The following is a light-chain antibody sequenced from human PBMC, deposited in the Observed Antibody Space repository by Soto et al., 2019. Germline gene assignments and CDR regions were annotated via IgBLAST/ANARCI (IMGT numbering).Light chain of an antibody. CDR3: QQRSNWSCT. Sequence: EIVLTQSPATLSLSPGERATLSCRASQSVSSSLAWYQQKPGQAPRLLIYDASNRATGIPARFSGSGSGTDFTLTISSLEPEDFAVYYCQQRSNWSCTFGQGTQVELK. CDR2: DAS. V-gene: IGKV3-11*01. CDR1: QSVSSS. J-gene: IGKJ1*01.